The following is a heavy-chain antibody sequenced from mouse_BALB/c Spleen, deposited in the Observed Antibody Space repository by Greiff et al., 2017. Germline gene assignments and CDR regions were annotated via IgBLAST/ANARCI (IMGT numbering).Heavy chain of an antibody. V-gene: IGHV5-4*02. D-gene: IGHD2-4*01. Sequence: VQLVESGGGLVKPGGSLKLSCAASGFTFSDYYMYWVRQTPEKRLEWVATLSDGGSYTYYPDSVKGRFTIYRDNAKNNLYRQMSSMKSEDTAMYYCARVYDYGGLAYWGQGTLVTVSA. CDR2: LSDGGSYT. CDR3: ARVYDYGGLAY. CDR1: GFTFSDYY. J-gene: IGHJ3*01.